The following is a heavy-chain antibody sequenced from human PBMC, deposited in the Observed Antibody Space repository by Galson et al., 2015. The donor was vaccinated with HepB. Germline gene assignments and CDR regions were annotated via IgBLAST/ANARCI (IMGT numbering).Heavy chain of an antibody. CDR3: ARDHHALNTGGHFDY. J-gene: IGHJ4*02. D-gene: IGHD2-8*01. CDR1: GFTLRMYT. V-gene: IGHV3-30*03. Sequence: SLRLSCAVSGFTLRMYTMHWVRQTPGKGLEWVAALSFDGSDDYYADSVKGRFTISRDNSKKTLYVQMNSLRPEDTAVYFCARDHHALNTGGHFDYWGQGTQVTVSS. CDR2: LSFDGSDD.